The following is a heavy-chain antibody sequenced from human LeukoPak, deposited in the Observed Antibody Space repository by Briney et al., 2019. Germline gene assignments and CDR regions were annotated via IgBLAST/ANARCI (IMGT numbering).Heavy chain of an antibody. J-gene: IGHJ4*02. V-gene: IGHV5-51*01. CDR2: IYPGDSDT. D-gene: IGHD6-13*01. Sequence: GESLKISCKGSGYSFTGYWIGWVRQMPGKGLEWMGIIYPGDSDTRYSPSFKGQVTISADKSISTAYLQWSSLKASDTAMYYCARYPVIAAAGTGVFDYWGQGTLVTVSS. CDR3: ARYPVIAAAGTGVFDY. CDR1: GYSFTGYW.